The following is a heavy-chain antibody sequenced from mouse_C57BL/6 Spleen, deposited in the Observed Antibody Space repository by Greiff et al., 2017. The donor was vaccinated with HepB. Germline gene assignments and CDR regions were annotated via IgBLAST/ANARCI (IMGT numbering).Heavy chain of an antibody. V-gene: IGHV5-4*01. CDR3: ARDGYDEAWFAY. J-gene: IGHJ3*01. Sequence: EVKVVESGGGLVKPGGSLKLSCAASGFTFSSYAMSWVRQTPEKRLEWVATISDGGSYTYYPDNVKGRFTISRDNAKNNLYLQMSHLKSEDTAMYYCARDGYDEAWFAYWGQGTLVTVSA. CDR1: GFTFSSYA. CDR2: ISDGGSYT. D-gene: IGHD2-2*01.